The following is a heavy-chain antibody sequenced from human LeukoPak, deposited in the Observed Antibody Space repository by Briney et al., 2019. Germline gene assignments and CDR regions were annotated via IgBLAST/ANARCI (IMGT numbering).Heavy chain of an antibody. CDR2: INPSGGST. V-gene: IGHV1-46*01. D-gene: IGHD3-16*02. Sequence: ASVKVSCKASGYTFTSYYMHWVRQAPGQGLEWMGIINPSGGSTSYAQKFQGRVTMTRDTSTSTVYMELSSLRSEDTAVYYCARDRGRTFGGVIVIRYHFDYWGQGTLVTVSS. J-gene: IGHJ4*02. CDR3: ARDRGRTFGGVIVIRYHFDY. CDR1: GYTFTSYY.